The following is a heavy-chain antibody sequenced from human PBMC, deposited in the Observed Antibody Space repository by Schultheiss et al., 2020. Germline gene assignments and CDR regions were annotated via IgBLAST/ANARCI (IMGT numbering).Heavy chain of an antibody. CDR2: IYYSGST. Sequence: SETLSLTCAVSGGSISSGGYSWSWIRQPPGKGLEWIGYIYYSGSTYYNPSLKSRVTISVDTSKNQFSLKLSSVTAADTAVYYCARARAYCSSTSCYSVVGMDVWGQGTTVTVSS. V-gene: IGHV4-31*11. CDR3: ARARAYCSSTSCYSVVGMDV. D-gene: IGHD2-2*02. J-gene: IGHJ6*02. CDR1: GGSISSGGYS.